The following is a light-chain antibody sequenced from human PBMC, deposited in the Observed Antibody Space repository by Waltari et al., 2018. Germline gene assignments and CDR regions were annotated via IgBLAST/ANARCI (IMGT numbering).Light chain of an antibody. Sequence: DVVLTQSPVSLPVTPGQTASISCRSREGLLKTDGNTSYLNWFHQRPGQSQRRLIHQVSNRGSGSPDSFIGSGSGTDFTLTITRVEADDVGFYYCALGARPWIFGPGTKVEIK. CDR3: ALGARPWI. V-gene: IGKV2-30*01. CDR2: QVS. CDR1: EGLLKTDGNTSY. J-gene: IGKJ1*01.